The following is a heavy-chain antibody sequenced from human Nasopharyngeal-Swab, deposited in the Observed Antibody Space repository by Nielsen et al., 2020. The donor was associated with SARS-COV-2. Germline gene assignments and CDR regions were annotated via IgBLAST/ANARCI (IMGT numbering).Heavy chain of an antibody. Sequence: SVKVSCKASGFTFTSSAVQWVRQARGQRLEWIGWIVVGSGNTNYAQKFQERVTITRDMSTSTAYMELSSLRSEDTAVYYCAAAASYDSSGYYSDYWGQGTLVTVSP. J-gene: IGHJ4*02. CDR1: GFTFTSSA. CDR3: AAAASYDSSGYYSDY. CDR2: IVVGSGNT. V-gene: IGHV1-58*01. D-gene: IGHD3-22*01.